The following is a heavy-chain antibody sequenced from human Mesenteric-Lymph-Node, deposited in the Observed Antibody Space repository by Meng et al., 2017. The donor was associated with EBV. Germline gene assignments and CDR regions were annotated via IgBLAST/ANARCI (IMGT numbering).Heavy chain of an antibody. CDR2: INWNGGRT. Sequence: VQLVESGGGVVRPGGSLGLSCAASGFRFDDYGMSWVRQAPGKGLEWVSGINWNGGRTDFADSVRGRFTISRDNAKKSLYLQMNSLRAEDTALYYCARGYSGGNFDLWGQGTLGNVSS. CDR3: ARGYSGGNFDL. J-gene: IGHJ4*02. D-gene: IGHD6-19*01. V-gene: IGHV3-20*04. CDR1: GFRFDDYG.